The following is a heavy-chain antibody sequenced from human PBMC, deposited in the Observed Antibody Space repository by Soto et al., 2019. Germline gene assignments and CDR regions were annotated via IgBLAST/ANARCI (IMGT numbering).Heavy chain of an antibody. Sequence: QITLKESGPTLVKPTQTLTLTCTFSGFSLTTTGVGVGWVRQPPGKALEWLALIYWDDDKRYSPSLKSRLTXAXDTSRNQVVLTMTHVDPVDTATYYCTPKYRDCEMGYWGQGTLVTVSS. V-gene: IGHV2-5*02. CDR2: IYWDDDK. CDR3: TPKYRDCEMGY. J-gene: IGHJ4*02. CDR1: GFSLTTTGVG. D-gene: IGHD2-21*02.